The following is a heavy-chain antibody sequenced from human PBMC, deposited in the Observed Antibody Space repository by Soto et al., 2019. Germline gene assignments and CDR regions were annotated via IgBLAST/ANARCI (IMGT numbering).Heavy chain of an antibody. D-gene: IGHD4-17*01. J-gene: IGHJ4*02. Sequence: PGGSLRLSCAASRFTFSNFAMSWVRQAPGKGLEWVSTITGTSANTYYTDSVKGRFAISRDNSQNTLYLQMNSLTTEDTAVYYCAKGPRTVTTLGAWNYWGQGTLVTVSS. V-gene: IGHV3-23*01. CDR2: ITGTSANT. CDR3: AKGPRTVTTLGAWNY. CDR1: RFTFSNFA.